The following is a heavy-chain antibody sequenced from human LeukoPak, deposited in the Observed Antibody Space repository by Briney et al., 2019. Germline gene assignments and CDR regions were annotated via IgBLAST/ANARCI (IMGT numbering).Heavy chain of an antibody. J-gene: IGHJ6*03. CDR1: GYTFTSYD. V-gene: IGHV1-8*03. CDR3: AXXXXXXXXXXXXXCHSQPPYYYYYYMDV. CDR2: MNPNSGNT. D-gene: IGHD5-18*01. Sequence: ASVKVSCKASGYTFTSYDINWVRQATGQGLEWMGWMNPNSGNTGYAQKFQGRVTITRNTSISTAYMELSSLRSEDTAVYYCAXXXXXXXXXXXXXCHSQPPYYYYYYMDVWGKGTTVTVSS.